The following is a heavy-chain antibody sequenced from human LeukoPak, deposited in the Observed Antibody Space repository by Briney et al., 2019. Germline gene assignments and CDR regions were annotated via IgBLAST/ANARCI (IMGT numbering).Heavy chain of an antibody. CDR3: ASGTELPGY. CDR2: IYYSGST. V-gene: IGHV4-39*07. J-gene: IGHJ4*02. CDR1: GGSISSSSYY. Sequence: PSETLSLTCTVSGGSISSSSYYWGWIRQPPGKGPEWIGSIYYSGSTYYNPSLKSRVTISVDTSKNQFSLKLSSVTAADTAVYYCASGTELPGYWGQGTLVTVSS. D-gene: IGHD1-26*01.